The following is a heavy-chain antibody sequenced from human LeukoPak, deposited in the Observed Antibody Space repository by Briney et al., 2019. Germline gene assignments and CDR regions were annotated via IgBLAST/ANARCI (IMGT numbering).Heavy chain of an antibody. CDR2: IKQDGGEK. V-gene: IGHV3-7*01. D-gene: IGHD6-13*01. Sequence: GASLKISCAVSGLTFTDYWMNWVRQAPGKGLEWVASIKQDGGEKSYVDSVKGRFTISRDNAKRSLYLQMTSLRAEDTAVYYCARDGTAPGLYFDLWGQGTLVAVSP. CDR3: ARDGTAPGLYFDL. CDR1: GLTFTDYW. J-gene: IGHJ4*01.